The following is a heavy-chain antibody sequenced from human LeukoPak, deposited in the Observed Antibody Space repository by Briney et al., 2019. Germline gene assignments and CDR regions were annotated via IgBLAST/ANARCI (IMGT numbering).Heavy chain of an antibody. D-gene: IGHD6-19*01. CDR1: GGSISSYY. CDR2: IYTRGST. Sequence: SDTLSLTCTVSGGSISSYYWSWMRQPAGKGLEWIGRIYTRGSTNYNPSLKSRVTMSVDTSKNQFSLKLSSVTAADTAVYYCARDIQQWLDRDAFDIWGQGTMVTVSS. J-gene: IGHJ3*02. V-gene: IGHV4-4*07. CDR3: ARDIQQWLDRDAFDI.